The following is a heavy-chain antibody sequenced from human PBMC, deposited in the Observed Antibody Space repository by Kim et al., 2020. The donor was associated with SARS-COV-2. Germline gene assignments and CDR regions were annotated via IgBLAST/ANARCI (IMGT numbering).Heavy chain of an antibody. CDR1: GYTFTSYA. V-gene: IGHV1-3*01. D-gene: IGHD3-9*01. CDR3: ARDSYYDIFRYYYYYMDV. CDR2: INAGNGNT. J-gene: IGHJ6*03. Sequence: ASVKVSCKASGYTFTSYAMHWVRQAPGQRLEWMGWINAGNGNTKYSQKFQGRVTITRDTSASTAYMDLSSLRSEDTAVYYCARDSYYDIFRYYYYYMDVWGKGTTVTVSS.